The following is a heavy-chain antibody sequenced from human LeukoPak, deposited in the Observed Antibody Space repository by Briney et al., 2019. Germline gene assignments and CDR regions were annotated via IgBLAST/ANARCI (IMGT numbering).Heavy chain of an antibody. CDR3: ARDQRGMDSSGWYEDAFDI. V-gene: IGHV3-21*01. CDR2: ISSSSSYI. Sequence: GGSLRLSCAASGFTFSSYSMNWVRQAPGKGLEWVSSISSSSSYIYYADSVKGRFTISRDNAKNSLYLQMNSLRAEDTAVYYCARDQRGMDSSGWYEDAFDIWSQGTMVTVSS. D-gene: IGHD6-19*01. J-gene: IGHJ3*02. CDR1: GFTFSSYS.